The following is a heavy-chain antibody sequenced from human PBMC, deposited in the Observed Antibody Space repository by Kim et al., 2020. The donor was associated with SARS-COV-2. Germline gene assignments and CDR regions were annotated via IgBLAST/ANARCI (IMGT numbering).Heavy chain of an antibody. V-gene: IGHV4-34*01. D-gene: IGHD3-10*01. J-gene: IGHJ4*02. CDR2: INRGGDT. CDR1: GGSFSGYY. CDR3: TRGLGSGSYYAF. Sequence: SETLSLSCAVYGGSFSGYYWSWIRQPPGKGPEWIGEINRGGDTAYNASLKSRVTISKDTSKNQFSLKVTSVTAADTAIYYCTRGLGSGSYYAFWGQGTLVTVSS.